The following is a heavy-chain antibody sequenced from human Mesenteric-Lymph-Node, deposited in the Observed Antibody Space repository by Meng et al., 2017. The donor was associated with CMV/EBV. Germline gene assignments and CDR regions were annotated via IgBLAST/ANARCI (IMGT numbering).Heavy chain of an antibody. CDR3: ARDRRGREVDPAVLDV. CDR1: GGTFSSYA. J-gene: IGHJ6*02. V-gene: IGHV1-69*10. D-gene: IGHD2-2*01. CDR2: IIPILGIA. Sequence: SVKVSCKASGGTFSSYAISWVRQAPGQGLEWMGGIIPILGIANYAQKFQDRVTITADKSTSTAYMELSSLRSEDTAVYYCARDRRGREVDPAVLDVWGQGTTVTVSS.